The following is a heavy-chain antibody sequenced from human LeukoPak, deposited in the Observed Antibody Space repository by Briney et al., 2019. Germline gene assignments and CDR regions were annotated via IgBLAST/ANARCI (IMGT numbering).Heavy chain of an antibody. CDR1: GFTFSRFG. CDR2: IWYFGSNQ. Sequence: GRSLRLSCEASGFTFSRFGMHWVRQAPGKGLEWVAVIWYFGSNQDSTDSVRGGFPISRDNSKNTLYLQVSSLRAEDTAVYYWARDRWYDGSGYIAAFDYWGQGTLVTVS. J-gene: IGHJ4*02. V-gene: IGHV3-33*01. CDR3: ARDRWYDGSGYIAAFDY. D-gene: IGHD3-22*01.